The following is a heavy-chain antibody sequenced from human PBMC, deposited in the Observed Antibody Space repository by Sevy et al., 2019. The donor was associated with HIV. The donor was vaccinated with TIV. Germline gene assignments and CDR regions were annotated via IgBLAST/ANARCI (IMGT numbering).Heavy chain of an antibody. CDR3: ARDRKLGSNLDY. Sequence: GGSLRLSCVASRFTFTTYGMHWARQAPGKGLEWVALISSDGNNKYYADSVKGRFTISRDNSKNMVFLQMNSLRPEDTGVYYCARDRKLGSNLDYWDQGTLVTVSS. CDR2: ISSDGNNK. D-gene: IGHD7-27*01. J-gene: IGHJ4*02. CDR1: RFTFTTYG. V-gene: IGHV3-30*03.